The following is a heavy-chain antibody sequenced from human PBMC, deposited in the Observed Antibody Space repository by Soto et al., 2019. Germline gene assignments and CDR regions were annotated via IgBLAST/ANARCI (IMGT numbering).Heavy chain of an antibody. CDR2: IYYSGST. Sequence: PSETLSLTCTVSGGSISSGGYYWSWIRQHPGKGLEWIGYIYYSGSTYYNPSLKSRVTISVGTSKNQFSLKLSSVTAADTAVYYCARLFTYYDFWSGPRGGFDPWGQGTLVTVSS. V-gene: IGHV4-31*03. J-gene: IGHJ5*02. D-gene: IGHD3-3*01. CDR3: ARLFTYYDFWSGPRGGFDP. CDR1: GGSISSGGYY.